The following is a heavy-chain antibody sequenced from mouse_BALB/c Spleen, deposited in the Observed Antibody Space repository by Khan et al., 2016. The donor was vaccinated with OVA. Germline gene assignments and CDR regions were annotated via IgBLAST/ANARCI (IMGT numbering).Heavy chain of an antibody. CDR2: ISSYSNTI. CDR3: ATPYFYGYYFAY. Sequence: EVELVESGGGLVQSGGSRKLSCAASGFTFTSYGMHWIRQAPEKGLEWVAYISSYSNTIYYADTVKGRFTISRDNPKNTLFLQMTSLRSGETAMYFCATPYFYGYYFAYWGQGTTLPVSS. V-gene: IGHV5-17*02. CDR1: GFTFTSYG. J-gene: IGHJ2*01. D-gene: IGHD1-1*01.